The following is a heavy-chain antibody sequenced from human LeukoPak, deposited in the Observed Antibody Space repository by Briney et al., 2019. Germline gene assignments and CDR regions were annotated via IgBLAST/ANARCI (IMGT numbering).Heavy chain of an antibody. CDR3: AKRPDAFDI. J-gene: IGHJ3*02. CDR2: IYHSGST. CDR1: GYSIRSAY. V-gene: IGHV4-38-2*01. Sequence: SETPSLPFAVFGYSIRSAYWGWVRPPPGKGLEWIGTIYHSGSTYYNPSFKSRVTISVEVSNNQCSLKLSSVTAADTAVYYCAKRPDAFDIWGQGTMVTVSS.